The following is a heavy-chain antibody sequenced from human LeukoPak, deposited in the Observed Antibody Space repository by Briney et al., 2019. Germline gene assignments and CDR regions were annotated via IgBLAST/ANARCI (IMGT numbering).Heavy chain of an antibody. Sequence: ASVKVSCKASGYTFTSYGISWVRQAPGQGLEWMGWISAYNGNTNYAQKLQGRVTMTTDTSTSTAYMELRSLRSDDTAVYYCARTVGYSGYDYGDYFDYWGQGTLVTVSS. J-gene: IGHJ4*02. CDR1: GYTFTSYG. CDR3: ARTVGYSGYDYGDYFDY. D-gene: IGHD5-12*01. V-gene: IGHV1-18*01. CDR2: ISAYNGNT.